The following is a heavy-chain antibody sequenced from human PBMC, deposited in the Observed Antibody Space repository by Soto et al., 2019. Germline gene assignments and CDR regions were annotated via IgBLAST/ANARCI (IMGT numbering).Heavy chain of an antibody. D-gene: IGHD6-19*01. J-gene: IGHJ6*02. Sequence: PGGSLRLSCAASGFTFSSYGVHWVRQAPGKGLEWVAVISYDGSNKYYADSVKGRFTISRDNSKNTLYLQVSSLRAEDTAVYYCVKDGSSGWPYYYGMDVWGQGTTVTVSS. CDR2: ISYDGSNK. V-gene: IGHV3-30*18. CDR1: GFTFSSYG. CDR3: VKDGSSGWPYYYGMDV.